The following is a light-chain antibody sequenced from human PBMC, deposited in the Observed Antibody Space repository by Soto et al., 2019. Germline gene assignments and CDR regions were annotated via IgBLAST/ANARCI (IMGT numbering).Light chain of an antibody. J-gene: IGLJ2*01. Sequence: QSVLTQPPSASGTPGQGVTISCSGSSSNIASNYVYWYQQLPGSAPKLLIYVNSQRPSGVPGRFSGSKSGTSASLAISGLLSEDEADYYCAAWDDNLSGVVFGGGTQLTVL. CDR3: AAWDDNLSGVV. CDR2: VNS. V-gene: IGLV1-47*02. CDR1: SSNIASNY.